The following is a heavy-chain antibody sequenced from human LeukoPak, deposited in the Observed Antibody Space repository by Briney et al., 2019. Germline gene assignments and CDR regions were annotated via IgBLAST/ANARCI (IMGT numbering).Heavy chain of an antibody. V-gene: IGHV1-46*01. CDR2: INPSGGST. J-gene: IGHJ6*02. CDR1: GYTFTSYY. CDR3: ARDQPGGRYFDWLTPMDV. D-gene: IGHD3-9*01. Sequence: EASMKVSCKASGYTFTSYYMHWVRQAPGQGLEWMGIINPSGGSTSYAQKFQGRVTMTRDTSTSTVYMELSSLRSEDTAVYYCARDQPGGRYFDWLTPMDVWGQGTTVTVSS.